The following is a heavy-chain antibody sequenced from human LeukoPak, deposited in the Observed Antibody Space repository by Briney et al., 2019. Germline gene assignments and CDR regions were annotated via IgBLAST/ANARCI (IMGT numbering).Heavy chain of an antibody. CDR2: ISSSSSYI. Sequence: GGSLRLSCAASGFTFSPYSMNWVRQAPGKGLEWVSSISSSSSYIYYADSVKGRFTISRDNAKNSLYLQMNSLRAEDTAVYYCARDLVEGDSSSWTNCFDPWGQGTLVTVSS. CDR1: GFTFSPYS. D-gene: IGHD6-13*01. V-gene: IGHV3-21*01. J-gene: IGHJ5*02. CDR3: ARDLVEGDSSSWTNCFDP.